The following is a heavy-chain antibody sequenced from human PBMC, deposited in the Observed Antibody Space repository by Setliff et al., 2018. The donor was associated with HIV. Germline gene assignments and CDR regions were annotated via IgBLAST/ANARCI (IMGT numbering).Heavy chain of an antibody. Sequence: GGSLRLSCAASGFTFSNYGVHWVRQAPGKGLEWVASIKYDGSDKYYADSVKGRFTISRDNSKNTLYLQMSSLRADDMAVYYCAKGVVATTTYFQHWGQGTLVTVSS. CDR2: IKYDGSDK. CDR1: GFTFSNYG. J-gene: IGHJ1*01. V-gene: IGHV3-30*02. D-gene: IGHD2-15*01. CDR3: AKGVVATTTYFQH.